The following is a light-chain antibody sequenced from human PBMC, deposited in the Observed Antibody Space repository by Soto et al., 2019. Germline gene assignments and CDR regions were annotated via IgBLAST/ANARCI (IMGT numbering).Light chain of an antibody. CDR2: DAS. CDR3: QQYNSYWT. Sequence: DIRMSQSPSTLSAYIGDRVTITCRASQSISSWLAWYQQKPGKAPKLLIYDASSLESGVPSRFSGSGSGTEFTLTISSLQPDDFATYYCQQYNSYWTFAQGTKV. J-gene: IGKJ1*01. V-gene: IGKV1-5*01. CDR1: QSISSW.